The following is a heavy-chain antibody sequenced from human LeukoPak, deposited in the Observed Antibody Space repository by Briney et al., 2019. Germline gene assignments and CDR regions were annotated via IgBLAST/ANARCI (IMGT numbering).Heavy chain of an antibody. CDR3: ARGGTGYSSGWYDEWVRWAIDY. Sequence: SVKVSCKASGGTFSSYAISWVRQAPGQGLEWMGGIIPIFGTANYAQKFQGRVTITADESTSTAYMELSSLRSEDTAVYYCARGGTGYSSGWYDEWVRWAIDYWGQGTLVTVPS. J-gene: IGHJ4*02. V-gene: IGHV1-69*01. CDR2: IIPIFGTA. D-gene: IGHD6-19*01. CDR1: GGTFSSYA.